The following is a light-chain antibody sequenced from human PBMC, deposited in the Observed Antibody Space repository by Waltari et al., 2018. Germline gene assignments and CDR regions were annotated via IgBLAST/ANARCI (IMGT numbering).Light chain of an antibody. CDR3: SSRELSGHVV. CDR2: GKN. CDR1: ILSTYY. V-gene: IGLV3-19*01. Sequence: SSDLTQDPDVSVALGQTVRITCQGDILSTYYGNWCRQKPGQAPELVIYGKNNRPSGIPDRFSSSSSENTASLIITWAQAEDEADYYCSSRELSGHVVFGGGTRLTVL. J-gene: IGLJ2*01.